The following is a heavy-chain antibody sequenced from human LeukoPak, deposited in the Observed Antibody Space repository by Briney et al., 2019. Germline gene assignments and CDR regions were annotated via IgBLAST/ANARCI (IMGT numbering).Heavy chain of an antibody. D-gene: IGHD3-3*01. Sequence: SETLSLTCTVSGGSISSYYWSWIRQPPGKGLEWIGYTYYSGSTNYNPSLKSRVTISVDTSKNQFSLKLSSVTAADTAVYYCARNDFWSGYYTHWGQGTLVTVSS. J-gene: IGHJ4*02. CDR1: GGSISSYY. CDR2: TYYSGST. V-gene: IGHV4-59*01. CDR3: ARNDFWSGYYTH.